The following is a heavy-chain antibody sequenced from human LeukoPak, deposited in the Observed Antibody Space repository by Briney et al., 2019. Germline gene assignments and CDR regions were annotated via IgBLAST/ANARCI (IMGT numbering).Heavy chain of an antibody. CDR1: GFTFSDYY. Sequence: GGSLRLSCAASGFTFSDYYMSWIRQAPGKGLEWVSYISSSGSTIYYADSVKGRFTISRDNAKNSLYLQMNSLRAEDTAVYYCARVAYYYDSSGYPDIWGQGTMVTVSS. J-gene: IGHJ3*02. CDR2: ISSSGSTI. D-gene: IGHD3-22*01. CDR3: ARVAYYYDSSGYPDI. V-gene: IGHV3-11*04.